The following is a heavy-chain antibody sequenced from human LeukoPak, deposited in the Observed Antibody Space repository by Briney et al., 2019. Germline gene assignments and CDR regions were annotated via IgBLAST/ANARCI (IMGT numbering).Heavy chain of an antibody. Sequence: GGSLRLSCAASGFTFSSYAMHWVRQAPGKGLEWVAVISYDGSNKYYADSVKGRFTISRDNSKNTLYLQMNSLRAEDTAVYYCARDPPSKHYSSGWYEFNYFDYWGQGTLVTVSS. CDR1: GFTFSSYA. D-gene: IGHD6-19*01. CDR2: ISYDGSNK. V-gene: IGHV3-30-3*01. CDR3: ARDPPSKHYSSGWYEFNYFDY. J-gene: IGHJ4*02.